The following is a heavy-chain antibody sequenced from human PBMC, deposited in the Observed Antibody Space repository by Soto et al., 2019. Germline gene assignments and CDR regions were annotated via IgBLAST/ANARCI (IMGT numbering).Heavy chain of an antibody. CDR3: ARADYYDSSGYYPPQHFDY. J-gene: IGHJ4*02. CDR1: GGSISSYY. D-gene: IGHD3-22*01. Sequence: SETLSLTCTVSGGSISSYYWSWIRQPPGKGLEWIGYIYYSGSTNYNPSLKSRVTISVDTSKNQFSLKLSSVTAADTAVYYCARADYYDSSGYYPPQHFDYWGQGTLVTVSS. CDR2: IYYSGST. V-gene: IGHV4-59*01.